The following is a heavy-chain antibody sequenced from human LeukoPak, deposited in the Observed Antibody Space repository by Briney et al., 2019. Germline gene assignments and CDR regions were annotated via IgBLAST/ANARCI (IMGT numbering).Heavy chain of an antibody. CDR2: IIPIFGTA. Sequence: SVKVSCKASGGTFSSYAISWVRPAPGQGLERMGGIIPIFGTANYAQKFQGRVTITADESTSTAYMELSSLRSEDTAVYYCARGGGYYYGMDVWGQGTTVTVSS. CDR3: ARGGGYYYGMDV. D-gene: IGHD2-15*01. CDR1: GGTFSSYA. J-gene: IGHJ6*02. V-gene: IGHV1-69*13.